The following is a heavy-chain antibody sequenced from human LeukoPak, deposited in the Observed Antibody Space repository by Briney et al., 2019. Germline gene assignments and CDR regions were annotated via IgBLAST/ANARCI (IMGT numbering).Heavy chain of an antibody. J-gene: IGHJ4*02. V-gene: IGHV3-33*01. CDR1: GFTFSNYG. Sequence: GGSLRLSCAASGFTFSNYGMHWVRQAPGKGLEWVAVIWYDGTNKYYAASVKGRFTISRDNSKNMQYLQMNSLGVEDTAVYYCARDLGSGWYDYWGQGTLVTVSS. CDR2: IWYDGTNK. D-gene: IGHD6-19*01. CDR3: ARDLGSGWYDY.